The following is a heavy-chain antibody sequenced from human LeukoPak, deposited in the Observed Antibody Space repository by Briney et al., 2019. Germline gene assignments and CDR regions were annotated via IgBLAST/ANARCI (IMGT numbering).Heavy chain of an antibody. V-gene: IGHV1-2*02. CDR3: ARVHVRTYSSGWPVGY. CDR1: GYTFTGYY. D-gene: IGHD6-19*01. CDR2: INPNSGGT. Sequence: ASVKVSCKASGYTFTGYYMHWVRQAPGQGLEWMGWINPNSGGTNYAQKFQGRVTMTRDTSISTAYMELSRLRSDDTAVYHCARVHVRTYSSGWPVGYWGQGTLVTVSS. J-gene: IGHJ4*02.